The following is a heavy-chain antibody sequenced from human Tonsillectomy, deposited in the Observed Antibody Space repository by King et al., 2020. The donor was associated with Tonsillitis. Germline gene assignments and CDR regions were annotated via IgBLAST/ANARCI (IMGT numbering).Heavy chain of an antibody. Sequence: QLQESGPGLVKPSQTLSLTCNVSGGSISSHSYFWNWIRQPAGKGLEWIGRIYASGSTNYNPSLKSRATIALDTSKNLFSLMLSPVTAADTAIYYCAREHADADVKLAGSFDSWGQGTLVTVSS. CDR1: GGSISSHSYF. J-gene: IGHJ4*02. D-gene: IGHD6-19*01. CDR3: AREHADADVKLAGSFDS. CDR2: IYASGST. V-gene: IGHV4-61*02.